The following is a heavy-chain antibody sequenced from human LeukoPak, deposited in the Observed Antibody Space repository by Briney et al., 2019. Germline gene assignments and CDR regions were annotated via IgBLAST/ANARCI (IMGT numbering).Heavy chain of an antibody. CDR1: GFTVSSNY. Sequence: GGSLRPSCAASGFTVSSNYMSWVRQAPGKGLEWVSVIYSGGSTYYADSVRGRFTISRDNSKNTLYLQMNSLRAEDTAVYYCARGASSPDAFDIWGQGTMVTVSS. CDR3: ARGASSPDAFDI. D-gene: IGHD6-13*01. V-gene: IGHV3-53*01. CDR2: IYSGGST. J-gene: IGHJ3*02.